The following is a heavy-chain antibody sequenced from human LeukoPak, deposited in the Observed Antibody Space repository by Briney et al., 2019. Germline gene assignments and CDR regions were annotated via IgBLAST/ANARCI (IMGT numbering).Heavy chain of an antibody. Sequence: GGSLRLSCEASGFTLSSYWMSWVRQAPGKGLEWVANINQDGSEEYYVDSVKGRFTISRDNAKNSLYLQMNSLRAEDTAVYYCARQSDCWGQGTLVTVSS. J-gene: IGHJ4*02. CDR3: ARQSDC. CDR1: GFTLSSYW. V-gene: IGHV3-7*01. CDR2: INQDGSEE.